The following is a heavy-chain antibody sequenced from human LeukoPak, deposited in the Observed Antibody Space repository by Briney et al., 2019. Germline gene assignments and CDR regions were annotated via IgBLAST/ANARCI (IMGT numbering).Heavy chain of an antibody. CDR1: GFTFTSYA. V-gene: IGHV3-7*01. J-gene: IGHJ4*02. CDR3: ARDPGSSSFDL. CDR2: INQDASVR. Sequence: GGSLRLSCAASGFTFTSYAMTWVRQAPGKGPEFVANINQDASVRNYMDSLKGRCTISRDNAKKSVYLEINSLRADDTAVYYCARDPGSSSFDLWGQGALVTVSS. D-gene: IGHD6-13*01.